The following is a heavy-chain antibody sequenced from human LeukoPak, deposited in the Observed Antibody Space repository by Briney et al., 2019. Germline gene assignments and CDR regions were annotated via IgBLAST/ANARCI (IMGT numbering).Heavy chain of an antibody. CDR1: GVSISSSNSY. D-gene: IGHD2-15*01. Sequence: SETLSLTCTVSGVSISSSNSYWGWIRQPPGKGLEWIGEINHSGSTNYNPSLKSRVTISVDTSKNQFSLKLSSVTAADTAVYYCARASCSGGSCRFDYWGQGTLVTVSS. J-gene: IGHJ4*02. CDR3: ARASCSGGSCRFDY. CDR2: INHSGST. V-gene: IGHV4-39*07.